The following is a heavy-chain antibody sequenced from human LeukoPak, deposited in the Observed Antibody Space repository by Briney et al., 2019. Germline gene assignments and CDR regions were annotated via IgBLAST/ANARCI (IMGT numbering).Heavy chain of an antibody. D-gene: IGHD5-18*01. CDR1: GGSFSGYY. J-gene: IGHJ6*03. V-gene: IGHV4-34*01. CDR2: INHSGST. Sequence: SETLSLTCAVYGGSFSGYYCSWIRQPPGKGLEWIGEINHSGSTNYNPSLKSRVTISVDTSKNQFSLKLSSVTAADTAVYYCARSARYGNGYYYYYYYMDVWGKGTTVTVSS. CDR3: ARSARYGNGYYYYYYYMDV.